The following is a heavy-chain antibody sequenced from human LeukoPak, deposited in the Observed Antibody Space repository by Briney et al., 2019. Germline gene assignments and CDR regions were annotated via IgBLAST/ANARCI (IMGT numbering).Heavy chain of an antibody. V-gene: IGHV3-21*06. CDR1: GFIFSNYG. CDR3: ARGHNSSSSGFYYYYMDV. CDR2: ISFSSTHI. J-gene: IGHJ6*03. Sequence: GSLRLSCAAYGFIFSNYGMSWVREAPGKGLEWISSISFSSTHIYYADSIQGRFTISRDNDENSLYLQMNSLRAEDTAVYYCARGHNSSSSGFYYYYMDVSGRGTTVTVSS. D-gene: IGHD6-6*01.